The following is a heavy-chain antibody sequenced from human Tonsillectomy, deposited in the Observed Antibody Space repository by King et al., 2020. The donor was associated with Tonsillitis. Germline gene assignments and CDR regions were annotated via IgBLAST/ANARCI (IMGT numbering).Heavy chain of an antibody. CDR1: GYTFTSYY. J-gene: IGHJ2*01. V-gene: IGHV1-46*01. CDR3: AGNIYFDSSGFDL. Sequence: VQLVESGAEVKKPGASVKVSCKASGYTFTSYYMHWVRQAPGQGLEWMGIINPSGGSTSYAQKIQGRVTMTRDTSTSTVYMELSSLRSEDTAVYYCAGNIYFDSSGFDLWGRGTLVTVSS. CDR2: INPSGGST. D-gene: IGHD3-22*01.